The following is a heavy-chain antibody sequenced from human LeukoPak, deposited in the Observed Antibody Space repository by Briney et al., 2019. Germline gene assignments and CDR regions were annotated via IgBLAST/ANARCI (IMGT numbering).Heavy chain of an antibody. CDR2: ISSSGSTM. Sequence: PRGCMRPSSADSGLTVSSFEINWVRQAPGKGLGWVSYISSSGSTMYYADSVKGRFTISKDNAKNSLYLQMNSLRAEDTAVYYCASSGYQMGYWGQGTLVTVSS. CDR1: GLTVSSFE. CDR3: ASSGYQMGY. V-gene: IGHV3-48*03. J-gene: IGHJ4*02. D-gene: IGHD3-22*01.